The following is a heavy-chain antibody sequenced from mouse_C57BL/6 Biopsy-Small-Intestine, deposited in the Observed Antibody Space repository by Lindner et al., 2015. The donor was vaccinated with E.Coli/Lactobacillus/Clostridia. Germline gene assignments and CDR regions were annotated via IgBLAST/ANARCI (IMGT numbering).Heavy chain of an antibody. CDR2: INPSGGSA. CDR1: GFTFTSYY. V-gene: IGHV1-55*01. J-gene: IGHJ1*01. CDR3: ARDPPYYDSNGYSRYYYGMDV. Sequence: SVKVSCKASGFTFTSYYIHWVRQAPGQGLEWMGIINPSGGSATYAQKFQGRVTMTRDPSTSTVYMALSSLISEDTAVYYRARDPPYYDSNGYSRYYYGMDVWGQGTTVTVSS. D-gene: IGHD2-4*01.